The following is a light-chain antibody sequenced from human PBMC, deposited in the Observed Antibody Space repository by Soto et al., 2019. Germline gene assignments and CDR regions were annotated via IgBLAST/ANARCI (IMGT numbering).Light chain of an antibody. J-gene: IGLJ2*01. Sequence: QSALTQPRSVSGSPGHSVTISCTGTNSDVGGYNYVSWYQHHPGKAPKLMIYDVSKRPSGFPDHFSGSKSGNTASLTISGLQAEDEADDYCCSSGGSYTFEVFGGGTKLTVL. CDR1: NSDVGGYNY. V-gene: IGLV2-11*01. CDR2: DVS. CDR3: CSSGGSYTFEV.